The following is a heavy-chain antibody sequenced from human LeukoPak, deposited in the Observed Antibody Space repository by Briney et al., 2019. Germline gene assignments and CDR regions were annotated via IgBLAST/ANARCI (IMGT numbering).Heavy chain of an antibody. V-gene: IGHV3-21*01. CDR2: ISSSSSYI. D-gene: IGHD3-10*01. CDR1: RFTFSSYS. CDR3: AREGSGSYYSY. Sequence: GGSLRLSCAASRFTFSSYSMNWVRQAPGKGLEWVSSISSSSSYIYYADSVKGRFTISRDNAKNSLYLQMNSLRAEDTAVYYCAREGSGSYYSYWGQGTLVTVSS. J-gene: IGHJ4*02.